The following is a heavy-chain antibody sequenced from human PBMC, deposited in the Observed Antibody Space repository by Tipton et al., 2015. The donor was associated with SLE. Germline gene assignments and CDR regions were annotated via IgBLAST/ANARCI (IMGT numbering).Heavy chain of an antibody. V-gene: IGHV4-4*02. CDR3: ARSGDYYYYIDV. J-gene: IGHJ6*03. D-gene: IGHD7-27*01. CDR1: GASISSSDW. Sequence: TLSLTCTVSGASISSSDWWTWVRQPPGKGLEWIGEINHSGSTNYNPSLKSRVTISVDTSKNQFSLKLSSVTAADTAVYYCARSGDYYYYIDVWGQGTTVTVSS. CDR2: INHSGST.